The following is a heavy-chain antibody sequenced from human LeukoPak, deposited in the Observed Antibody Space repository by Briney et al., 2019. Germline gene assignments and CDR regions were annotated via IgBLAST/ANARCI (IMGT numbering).Heavy chain of an antibody. V-gene: IGHV3-9*01. CDR2: ISWNSGNI. J-gene: IGHJ4*02. Sequence: GRSLRLSCAASGLTFDDYAMHWVRQAPGKGLEWVSGISWNSGNIGYADSVKGRFTISRDNAKNSLYLQMNSLRAEDTALYYCAKDAYSSNWYYFDYWGQGTLVTVSS. CDR1: GLTFDDYA. CDR3: AKDAYSSNWYYFDY. D-gene: IGHD6-13*01.